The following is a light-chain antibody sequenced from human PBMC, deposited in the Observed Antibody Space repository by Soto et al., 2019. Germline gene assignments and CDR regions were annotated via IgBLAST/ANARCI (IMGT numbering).Light chain of an antibody. J-gene: IGKJ5*01. V-gene: IGKV1-9*01. CDR2: AAS. CDR3: LQHKSYPIT. CDR1: QDIAIY. Sequence: IQLTQSPSSLSASVGDRVTITCRASQDIAIYLAWYQQKPGEAPKLLIYAASTLYGGVPSRFSGSGSGTEFTLTISSLQPEDSATYYCLQHKSYPITFGQGTRLEI.